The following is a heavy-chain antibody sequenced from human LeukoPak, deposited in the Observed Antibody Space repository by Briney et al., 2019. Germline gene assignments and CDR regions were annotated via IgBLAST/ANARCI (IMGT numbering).Heavy chain of an antibody. D-gene: IGHD7-27*01. V-gene: IGHV4-34*01. CDR1: GGSFSGYY. CDR3: ARDLNWETY. CDR2: INHSGST. J-gene: IGHJ4*02. Sequence: SETLSLTCAVYGGSFSGYYWSWIRQPPGKGLEWIGEINHSGSTNYNPSLKSRVTISVDTSKNQFSLKLSSVTAADTAVYYCARDLNWETYWGQGTLVTVSS.